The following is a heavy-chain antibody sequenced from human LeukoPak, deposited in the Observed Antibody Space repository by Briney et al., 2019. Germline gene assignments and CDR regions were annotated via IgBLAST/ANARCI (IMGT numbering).Heavy chain of an antibody. V-gene: IGHV4-59*01. CDR1: GGSISSYY. J-gene: IGHJ2*01. CDR2: INYGGST. D-gene: IGHD5-24*01. CDR3: ARDRRRRDGYTLYWYFDL. Sequence: SDTLSLTCTVSGGSISSYYWSWMRQPPGKGLDWIGYINYGGSTNYNPSLKSRVTLSLDTSKNQFSLKLSSVTAADTAVYYCARDRRRRDGYTLYWYFDLWGRGTLVTVSS.